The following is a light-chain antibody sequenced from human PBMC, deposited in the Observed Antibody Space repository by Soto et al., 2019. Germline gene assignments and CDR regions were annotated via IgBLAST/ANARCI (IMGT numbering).Light chain of an antibody. V-gene: IGLV1-44*01. CDR2: KNN. Sequence: QAVVTQPPSASGTPGQRVTISCSGSSSNIGSNTVNWYPQLPGTAPKFLMYKNNQRPSGVPDRFSGSKSGTSGSLAISGRQAADEADYYCAALDDSLHDVLFGRGTKLTVL. CDR1: SSNIGSNT. CDR3: AALDDSLHDVL. J-gene: IGLJ2*01.